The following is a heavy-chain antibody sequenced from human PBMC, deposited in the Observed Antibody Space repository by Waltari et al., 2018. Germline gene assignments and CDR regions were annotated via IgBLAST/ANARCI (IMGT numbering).Heavy chain of an antibody. V-gene: IGHV4-4*07. D-gene: IGHD6-19*01. CDR3: ARERIAVSGSPPGSYNGFDF. CDR1: SDSFTTSY. Sequence: QVHLRESGPGLLQPSETLFLTCNVSSDSFTTSYLAWIRQSAGMRLEWIGRIYSTGYTRHNPSLGGRVTIAIDTSQNTIALRRTSVTVADTAVYVCARERIAVSGSPPGSYNGFDFWGQGTRVAVSS. CDR2: IYSTGYT. J-gene: IGHJ5*01.